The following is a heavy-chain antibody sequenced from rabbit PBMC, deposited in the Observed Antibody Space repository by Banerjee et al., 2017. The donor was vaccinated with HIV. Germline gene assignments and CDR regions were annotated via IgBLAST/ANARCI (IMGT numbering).Heavy chain of an antibody. CDR2: IDAGTSGTT. D-gene: IGHD4-1*01. CDR1: GFSFSSRYC. V-gene: IGHV1S40*01. J-gene: IGHJ4*01. CDR3: ARDLAGVIGWNFNL. Sequence: QSLEESGGDLVKPGASLTLTCTASGFSFSSRYCMCWVRQAPGKGLEWIACIDAGTSGTTAYATWAKGRFTISKTSSTTVTLQMTSLTAADTATYFCARDLAGVIGWNFNLWGQGTLVTVS.